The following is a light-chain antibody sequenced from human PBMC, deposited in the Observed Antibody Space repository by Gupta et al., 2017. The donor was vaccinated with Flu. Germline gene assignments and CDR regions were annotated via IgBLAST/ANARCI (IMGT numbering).Light chain of an antibody. CDR3: QRYNNWPLT. CDR1: QSVSSE. J-gene: IGKJ4*01. V-gene: IGKV3-15*01. CDR2: GAS. Sequence: EIVMTQSPATLSVSPGERATLSCRASQSVSSELAWYQRKPGQAPRLLIYGASTRATGIPARFSGSGSGTEFTLTISSLQSEDFAVYYCQRYNNWPLTFGGGTKVEIK.